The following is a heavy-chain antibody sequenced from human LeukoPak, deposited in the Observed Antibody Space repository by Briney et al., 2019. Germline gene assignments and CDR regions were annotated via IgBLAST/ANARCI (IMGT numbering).Heavy chain of an antibody. CDR1: GGAIRSDY. D-gene: IGHD6-19*01. V-gene: IGHV4-59*08. J-gene: IGHJ4*02. CDR2: IYYNGVT. Sequence: PSETLCLTCTVSGGAIRSDYWSWIRDPPEKGLEWSGDIYYNGVTSCNPSLKSRVTISVDTSQNQFPLKLSSVTAAGTAVYYCARHRGYSSGWHDYWGEGTLVTVS. CDR3: ARHRGYSSGWHDY.